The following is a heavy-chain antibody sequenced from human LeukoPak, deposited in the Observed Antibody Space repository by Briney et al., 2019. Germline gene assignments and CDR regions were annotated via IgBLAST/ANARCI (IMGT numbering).Heavy chain of an antibody. CDR1: GGTFSSYA. CDR3: ASLYYYDSSGYDDAFDI. J-gene: IGHJ3*02. D-gene: IGHD3-22*01. Sequence: SVKVSCKASGGTFSSYAISWVRQAPGQGLEWMGRIIPILGIANYAQKFQGRVTITADKSTSTAYMELSSLRSEDTAVYYCASLYYYDSSGYDDAFDIWGQGTMVTVSS. V-gene: IGHV1-69*04. CDR2: IIPILGIA.